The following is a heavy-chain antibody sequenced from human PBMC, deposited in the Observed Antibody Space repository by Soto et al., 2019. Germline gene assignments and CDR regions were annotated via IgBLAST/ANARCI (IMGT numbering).Heavy chain of an antibody. V-gene: IGHV4-31*03. Sequence: QVQLQESGPGLVKPSQTLSLTCTVSGGSISSGGYYWSWIRQHPGKGLEWIGYIYYSGSTYYNPSLKSRVTISVDTSKNQFSLKLSSVSAADTAVYYCARIPMTTVTEDWYFDLWGRGTLVTVSS. CDR3: ARIPMTTVTEDWYFDL. CDR1: GGSISSGGYY. CDR2: IYYSGST. D-gene: IGHD4-4*01. J-gene: IGHJ2*01.